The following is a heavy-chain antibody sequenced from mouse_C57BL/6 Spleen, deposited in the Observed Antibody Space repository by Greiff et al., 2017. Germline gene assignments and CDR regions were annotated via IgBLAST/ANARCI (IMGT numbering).Heavy chain of an antibody. V-gene: IGHV2-6-1*01. Sequence: VQGVESGPGLVAPSQSLSITCTVSGFSLTSYGVHWVRQPPGKGLEWLVVLWSDGSTTYNSALKSRLSISKDNSKSQVFLKMNSLQTDDTAMYYCARHIHGSSYGGYFDYWGQGTTLTVSS. D-gene: IGHD1-1*01. CDR1: GFSLTSYG. CDR2: LWSDGST. J-gene: IGHJ2*01. CDR3: ARHIHGSSYGGYFDY.